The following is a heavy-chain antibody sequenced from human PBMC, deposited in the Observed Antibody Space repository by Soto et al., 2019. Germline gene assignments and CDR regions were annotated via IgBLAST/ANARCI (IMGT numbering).Heavy chain of an antibody. Sequence: GGLRLSCSASGFTFCSYAMSLGRQAPGKGLEWVSAISGSGGSTYYADPVKGRFTISRDNSKNTLYLQMNSLRAEDTAVYYCAKDGAVGAAEAHFDYWGQGTLVNVSS. CDR3: AKDGAVGAAEAHFDY. V-gene: IGHV3-23*01. J-gene: IGHJ4*02. CDR1: GFTFCSYA. CDR2: ISGSGGST. D-gene: IGHD1-26*01.